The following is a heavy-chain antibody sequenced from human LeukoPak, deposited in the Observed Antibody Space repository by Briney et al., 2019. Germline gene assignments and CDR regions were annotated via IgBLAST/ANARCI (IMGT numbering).Heavy chain of an antibody. CDR2: IYYSGST. CDR3: ARAAGYCSSTSCYHWFDP. CDR1: GGSISSYY. J-gene: IGHJ5*02. Sequence: SETLSLTCTVSGGSISSYYWSWIRQPPGKGLEWIGYIYYSGSTNYNPSLKSRVTISVDTSKNQFSLKLSSVTAADTAVYYCARAAGYCSSTSCYHWFDPWGQGTLVTVSS. V-gene: IGHV4-59*12. D-gene: IGHD2-2*01.